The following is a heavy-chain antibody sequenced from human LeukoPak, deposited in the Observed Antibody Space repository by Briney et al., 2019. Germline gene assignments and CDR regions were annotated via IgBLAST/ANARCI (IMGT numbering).Heavy chain of an antibody. V-gene: IGHV3-15*01. D-gene: IGHD6-19*01. CDR2: IKCQVIGETR. J-gene: IGHJ4*02. CDR3: ANARGIAVAGVFDY. CDR1: GYIFSNAC. Sequence: PGGPLRLFCAASGYIFSNACMSWVRHAPGKGLEWVGHIKCQVIGETRDYAAPVKGRFTISRDDSKNTLYLQMNSLRAEDTAVYYCANARGIAVAGVFDYWGQGTLVTVSS.